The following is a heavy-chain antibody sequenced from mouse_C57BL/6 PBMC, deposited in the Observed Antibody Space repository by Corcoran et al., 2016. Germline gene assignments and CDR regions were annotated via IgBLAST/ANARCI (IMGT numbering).Heavy chain of an antibody. Sequence: QVTLKESGPGILQSSQTLSLTCSFSGFSLSTSGMGVSWIRQPSGKGLEWLAHIYWDDDKRYNPSLKSRLTISKDTSRNQVFLKITSVDTADTATYYCSRRESETGYYAMDYWGQGTSVTVSS. CDR3: SRRESETGYYAMDY. CDR2: IYWDDDK. J-gene: IGHJ4*01. V-gene: IGHV8-12*01. CDR1: GFSLSTSGMG.